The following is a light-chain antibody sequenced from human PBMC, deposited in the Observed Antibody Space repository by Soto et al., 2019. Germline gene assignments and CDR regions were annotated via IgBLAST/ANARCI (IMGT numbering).Light chain of an antibody. CDR2: GAS. CDR1: QSVSSSY. CDR3: QQYGSPPT. V-gene: IGKV3-20*01. J-gene: IGKJ2*01. Sequence: ESVLTQSPGTLSLSPGERATLSCRASQSVSSSYLAWYQQKPGQAPRLLIYGASSRATGIPDRFSGSGSGTGFTLTIRILEPEDFPVYYCQQYGSPPTFGQGTKLEIK.